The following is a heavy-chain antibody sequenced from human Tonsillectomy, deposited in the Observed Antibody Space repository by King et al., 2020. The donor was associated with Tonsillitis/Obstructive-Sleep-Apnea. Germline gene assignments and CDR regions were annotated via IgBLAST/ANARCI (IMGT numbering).Heavy chain of an antibody. D-gene: IGHD5-12*01. CDR3: ALIVATIISGRDSDAFDI. Sequence: QLVQSGAEVKKPGESLKISCKGSGYSFTSYWIGWVRQMPGKGLEWMGIIYPGDSDTRYSPSFQGQVTISADKSISTAYLQWSSLKASDTAMYYCALIVATIISGRDSDAFDIWGQGTMVTVSS. J-gene: IGHJ3*02. CDR1: GYSFTSYW. CDR2: IYPGDSDT. V-gene: IGHV5-51*01.